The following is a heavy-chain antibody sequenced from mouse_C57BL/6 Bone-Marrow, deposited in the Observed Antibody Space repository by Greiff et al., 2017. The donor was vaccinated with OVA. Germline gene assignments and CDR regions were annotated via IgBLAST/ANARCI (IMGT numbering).Heavy chain of an antibody. V-gene: IGHV1-61*01. J-gene: IGHJ3*01. CDR2: IYPSDSET. D-gene: IGHD4-1*02. CDR3: ARSPTGTPFAY. Sequence: QVQLKQPGAELVRPGSSVKLSCKASGYTFTSYWMDWVKQRPGQGLEWIGNIYPSDSETHYNQKFKDKATLTVDKSSSTAYMQLSSLTSEDSAVYYCARSPTGTPFAYWGQGTLVTVSA. CDR1: GYTFTSYW.